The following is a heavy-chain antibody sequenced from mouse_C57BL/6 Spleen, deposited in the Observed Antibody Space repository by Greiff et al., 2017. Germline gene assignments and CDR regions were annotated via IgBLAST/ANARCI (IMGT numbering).Heavy chain of an antibody. J-gene: IGHJ1*03. CDR2: INPNYGTT. D-gene: IGHD1-1*01. Sequence: EVQLQQSGPELVKPGASVKISCKASGYSFTDYNMNWVKQSNGKSLEWIGVINPNYGTTSYNQKFKGKATLTVDQSSSTAYMQLNSLTSEDSAVYCCARGNYYGSSYDYWYFDVWGTGTTVTVSS. CDR1: GYSFTDYN. V-gene: IGHV1-39*01. CDR3: ARGNYYGSSYDYWYFDV.